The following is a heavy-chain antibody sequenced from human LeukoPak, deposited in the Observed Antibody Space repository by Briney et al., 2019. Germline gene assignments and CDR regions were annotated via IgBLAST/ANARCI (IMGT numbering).Heavy chain of an antibody. V-gene: IGHV4-38-2*01. CDR1: GYSISSGYY. D-gene: IGHD2-2*01. J-gene: IGHJ5*02. CDR3: ARASAAAVDP. Sequence: TPSETLSLTCAVSGYSISSGYYWGWIRQPPGKGLGWIGSIYHSGSTYYNPSLKSRVTISVDTSKNQFSLKLSSVTAADTAVYYCARASAAAVDPWGQGTLVTVSS. CDR2: IYHSGST.